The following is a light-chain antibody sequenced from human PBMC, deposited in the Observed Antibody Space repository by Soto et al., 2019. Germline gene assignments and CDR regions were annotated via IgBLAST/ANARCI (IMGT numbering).Light chain of an antibody. Sequence: QSALTQPASVSGSPGQSITISCTGTSSDVGGSNYVSWYQQHPGKAPKLMIYDVRNRPSGISSRFSGSKSGNTASLTISGLQAEDEAEYYCSSYTSSGTRYVFGTGTKVTVL. CDR3: SSYTSSGTRYV. CDR1: SSDVGGSNY. V-gene: IGLV2-14*01. CDR2: DVR. J-gene: IGLJ1*01.